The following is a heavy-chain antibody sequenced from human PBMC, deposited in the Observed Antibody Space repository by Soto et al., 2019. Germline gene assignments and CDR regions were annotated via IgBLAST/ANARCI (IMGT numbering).Heavy chain of an antibody. CDR1: GFTFSTYK. V-gene: IGHV3-48*02. D-gene: IGHD3-22*01. CDR3: ARDAYDYDDTSGYYRH. CDR2: ISSSSSTI. J-gene: IGHJ4*02. Sequence: PGGSLRLSRAASGFTFSTYKMNWVRQAPGKGLEWVSYISSSSSTIYYADSVKGRFTISRDNAKNSLYLQMNSLRDEDTAVYYCARDAYDYDDTSGYYRHWGQGTLVTVSS.